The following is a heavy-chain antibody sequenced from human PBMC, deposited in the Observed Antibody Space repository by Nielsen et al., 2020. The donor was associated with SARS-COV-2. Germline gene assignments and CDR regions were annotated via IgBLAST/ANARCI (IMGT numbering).Heavy chain of an antibody. V-gene: IGHV4-59*08. J-gene: IGHJ6*02. CDR2: IYYSGST. CDR3: ARVYDFWSGYYLGNYYYGMDV. D-gene: IGHD3-3*01. Sequence: WLRQPPGKGLEWIGYIYYSGSTNYNPSLKSRVTISVDTSKNQFSLKLSSVTAADTAVYYCARVYDFWSGYYLGNYYYGMDVWAKGPRSPSP.